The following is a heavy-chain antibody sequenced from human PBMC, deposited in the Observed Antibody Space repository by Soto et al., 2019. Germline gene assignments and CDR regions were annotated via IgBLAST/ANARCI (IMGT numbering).Heavy chain of an antibody. CDR1: GYTFPSYD. D-gene: IGHD3-3*01. J-gene: IGHJ6*02. V-gene: IGHV1-8*01. CDR2: MNPNSGNT. CDR3: ALIWSGYFPDYYYYGMDV. Sequence: ASVKVSCKASGYTFPSYDINWVRQAPGQGLEWMGWMNPNSGNTGYAQKFQGRVTMTRNTSISTAYMELSSLRSEDTAVYYCALIWSGYFPDYYYYGMDVWGQGTTVSVSS.